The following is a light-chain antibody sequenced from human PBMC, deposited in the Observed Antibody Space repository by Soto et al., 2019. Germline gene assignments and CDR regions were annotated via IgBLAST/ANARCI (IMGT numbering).Light chain of an antibody. CDR1: TGAVTSGHY. CDR2: DMN. Sequence: QTVVTQEPSLTVSPGGTVTLTCGSSTGAVTSGHYPYWFQQKPGQAPRTLIYDMNNKHSWTPARFSGSLLGGKAALTLSGAQPEDEAEYYCLLVYSGVVVFGGGTKLTVL. CDR3: LLVYSGVVV. J-gene: IGLJ2*01. V-gene: IGLV7-46*01.